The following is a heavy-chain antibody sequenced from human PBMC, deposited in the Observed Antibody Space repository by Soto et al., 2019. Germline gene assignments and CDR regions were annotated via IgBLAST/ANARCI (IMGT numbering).Heavy chain of an antibody. V-gene: IGHV1-24*01. CDR2: FDPEDGET. J-gene: IGHJ4*02. Sequence: ASVKVSCKVSGYTLTELSMHWVRQAPGKGLEWMGGFDPEDGETIYAQKFQGRVTMTEDTSTDTAYMELSSLRSEDTAVYYCATDRGKAVAGTRFPFDYWGQGALVTVSS. CDR3: ATDRGKAVAGTRFPFDY. CDR1: GYTLTELS. D-gene: IGHD6-19*01.